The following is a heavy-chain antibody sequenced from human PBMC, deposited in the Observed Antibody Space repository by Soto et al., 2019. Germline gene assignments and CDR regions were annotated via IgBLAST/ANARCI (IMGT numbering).Heavy chain of an antibody. CDR1: GGSISSGDYY. CDR2: IYYSGST. D-gene: IGHD2-2*02. CDR3: ARDQRLVLAAIGYYYYYGMDV. Sequence: QVQLQESGPGLVKPSQTLSLTCTVSGGSISSGDYYWSWIRQPPGKGLEWIGYIYYSGSTYYNPSAKSLVTIAVDTSQNQFSLKLSSVTAADTAVYYCARDQRLVLAAIGYYYYYGMDVWGQGTTVTVSS. J-gene: IGHJ6*02. V-gene: IGHV4-30-4*01.